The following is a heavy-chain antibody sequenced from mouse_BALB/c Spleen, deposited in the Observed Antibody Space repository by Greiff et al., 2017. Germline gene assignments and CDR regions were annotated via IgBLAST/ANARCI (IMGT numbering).Heavy chain of an antibody. D-gene: IGHD2-10*02. CDR2: ISYSGST. V-gene: IGHV3-8*02. CDR1: GDSITSGY. CDR3: ARSWYGNYLYAMDY. Sequence: EVQLQQSGPSLVKPSQTLSLTCSVTGDSITSGYWNWIRKFPGNKLEYMGYISYSGSTYYNPSLKSRISITRDTSKNQYYLQLNSVTTEDTATYYCARSWYGNYLYAMDYWGQGTSVTVSS. J-gene: IGHJ4*01.